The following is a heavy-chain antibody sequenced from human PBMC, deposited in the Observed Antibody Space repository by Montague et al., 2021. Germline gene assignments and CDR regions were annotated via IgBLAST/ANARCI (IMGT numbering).Heavy chain of an antibody. Sequence: SLRLSCAAPGFTFNMHAMSWVRQAPGKGLEWVSVIFSGGSNTHYADSVMGRFTISRDNSKNTLYLQMNGLREEDTAIYYCAKDGYCRSTSCSGGEFRWFDPWGQGTLVTVSS. J-gene: IGHJ5*02. D-gene: IGHD2-2*03. V-gene: IGHV3-23*03. CDR1: GFTFNMHA. CDR3: AKDGYCRSTSCSGGEFRWFDP. CDR2: IFSGGSNT.